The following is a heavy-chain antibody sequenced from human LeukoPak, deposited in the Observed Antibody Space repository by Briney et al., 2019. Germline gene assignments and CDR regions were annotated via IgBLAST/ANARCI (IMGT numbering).Heavy chain of an antibody. CDR2: IIPIFGTA. D-gene: IGHD3-10*01. J-gene: IGHJ6*03. V-gene: IGHV1-69*13. Sequence: SVKVSCKASGGTFSSYAISWVRQAPGQGLEWMGGIIPIFGTANYAQKFQGRVTITADESTSTAYMELSSLGSEDTAVYYCARVGYYGSGSYYNPPLYYYYYMDVWGKGTTVTISS. CDR3: ARVGYYGSGSYYNPPLYYYYYMDV. CDR1: GGTFSSYA.